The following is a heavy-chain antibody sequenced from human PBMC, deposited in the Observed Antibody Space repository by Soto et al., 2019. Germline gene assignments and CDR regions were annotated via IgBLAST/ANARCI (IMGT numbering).Heavy chain of an antibody. CDR1: GGSVSSGSYY. Sequence: QVQLQESGPGLVKPSETLSLTCTVSGGSVSSGSYYWSWIRQPPGKGLEWIGYIYYSGSTNNNPSLKSRVTISVDTSKNQFSLKLSSVTAADTAVYYCARGGYSYGFDYWGQGTLVTVSS. CDR3: ARGGYSYGFDY. D-gene: IGHD5-18*01. CDR2: IYYSGST. V-gene: IGHV4-61*01. J-gene: IGHJ4*02.